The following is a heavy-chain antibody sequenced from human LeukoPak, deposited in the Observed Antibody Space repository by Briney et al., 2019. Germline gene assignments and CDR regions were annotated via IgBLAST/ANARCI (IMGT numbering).Heavy chain of an antibody. CDR2: IDWDDDK. CDR1: GFSLSTSGMC. J-gene: IGHJ6*03. Sequence: SGPTLVNPTQTLTLTCTFSGFSLSTSGMCVSWIRQPPGKALEWLARIDWDDDKYYSTSLKTRPTISKDTSKNQVVLTMTNMDPVDTATYYCARTIVAHTGNYYYYMDVWGKGTTVTVSS. V-gene: IGHV2-70*11. D-gene: IGHD5-12*01. CDR3: ARTIVAHTGNYYYYMDV.